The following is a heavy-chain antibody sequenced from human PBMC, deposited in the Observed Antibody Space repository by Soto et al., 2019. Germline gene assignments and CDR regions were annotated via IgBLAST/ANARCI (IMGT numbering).Heavy chain of an antibody. D-gene: IGHD2-2*01. Sequence: ASVKVSCKASGYTFSIYYIHWVRQAPGQGLEWMGVINPSSGSASHAQKFRGRVTMTRDTSTSTVYLELSSLRSEDTAVYYCTSCSSTSCYFRSWGQGTLVTVSS. J-gene: IGHJ5*02. V-gene: IGHV1-46*03. CDR3: TSCSSTSCYFRS. CDR1: GYTFSIYY. CDR2: INPSSGSA.